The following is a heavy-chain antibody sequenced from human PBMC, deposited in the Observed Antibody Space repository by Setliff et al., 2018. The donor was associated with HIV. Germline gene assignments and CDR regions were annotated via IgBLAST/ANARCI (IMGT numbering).Heavy chain of an antibody. J-gene: IGHJ2*01. CDR2: VYDSGST. Sequence: TLSLTCTVSGGSISSGGYYWSWIRQHPGKGLEWIGYVYDSGSTYYNPARKSRVTITVDTSKNQFSLKLSSVTAADTAVYYCARDLHSDGPTGYWYFDLWGRGTLVTVSS. CDR3: ARDLHSDGPTGYWYFDL. CDR1: GGSISSGGYY. D-gene: IGHD5-18*01. V-gene: IGHV4-31*03.